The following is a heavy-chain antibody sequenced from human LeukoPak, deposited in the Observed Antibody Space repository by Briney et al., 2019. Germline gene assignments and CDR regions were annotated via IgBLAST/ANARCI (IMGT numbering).Heavy chain of an antibody. CDR1: GYSFTSYW. D-gene: IGHD3-16*01. Sequence: GDPLTISCNGSGYSFTSYWIGWVRQMAGKGLEWMGIIYPGDSDTRYSPSFQGQVTISADKSINTVYLQWSNLKASDTATYYCSRRGGGRDYYYMDVWGKGTTVTVSS. V-gene: IGHV5-51*01. J-gene: IGHJ6*03. CDR2: IYPGDSDT. CDR3: SRRGGGRDYYYMDV.